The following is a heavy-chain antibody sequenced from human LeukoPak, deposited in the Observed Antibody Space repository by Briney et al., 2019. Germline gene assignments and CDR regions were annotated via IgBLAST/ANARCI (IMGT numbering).Heavy chain of an antibody. V-gene: IGHV3-30-3*01. CDR1: GFTFSSYA. CDR3: ARCRGSGWYYGAFDI. CDR2: ISYDGSNK. J-gene: IGHJ3*02. Sequence: PGRSLRLSCAASGFTFSSYAMHWVRQAPGKGLEWVAVISYDGSNKYYADSVKGRFTISRDNSKNTLYLQMNSLRAEDTAVYYCARCRGSGWYYGAFDIWGQGTMVTVSS. D-gene: IGHD6-19*01.